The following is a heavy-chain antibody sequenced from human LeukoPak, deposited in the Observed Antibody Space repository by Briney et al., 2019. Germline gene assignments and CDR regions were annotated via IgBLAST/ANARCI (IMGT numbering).Heavy chain of an antibody. D-gene: IGHD6-13*01. CDR2: ISDNGDST. CDR1: GFAFGDYT. J-gene: IGHJ4*02. CDR3: VKDPISPTRWFDF. V-gene: IGHV3-64D*06. Sequence: GGSLRLSCSASGFAFGDYTLHWVRQPPGKGLEYVSAISDNGDSTFYAASVKDRFTISRDNSKNTLYLQMSSLRPEDTAVYYCVKDPISPTRWFDFWGQGTLVTVSS.